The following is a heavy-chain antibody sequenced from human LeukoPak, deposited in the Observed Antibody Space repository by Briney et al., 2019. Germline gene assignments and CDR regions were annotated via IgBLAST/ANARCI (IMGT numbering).Heavy chain of an antibody. V-gene: IGHV2-5*02. D-gene: IGHD2-15*01. CDR2: IYWDDDR. J-gene: IGHJ4*02. CDR1: GFSVSTSGVG. Sequence: SGPTLVKPTQTLTPTCTFSGFSVSTSGVGVGWIRQPPGKALEWLALIYWDDDRRYSPSLKSRLTITKDTSKNQVVLTMTNMDPVDTATYHCAHSYRRFGCSGGSCYYFDYWGQGTLVTVSS. CDR3: AHSYRRFGCSGGSCYYFDY.